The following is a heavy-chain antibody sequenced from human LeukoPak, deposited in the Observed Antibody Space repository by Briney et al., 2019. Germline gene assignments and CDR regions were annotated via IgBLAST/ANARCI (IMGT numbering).Heavy chain of an antibody. CDR2: INSDGSST. D-gene: IGHD2-21*01. CDR3: ARRGIAWTSSGYYYYMDV. Sequence: GGSLRLSCAASGFTFSSYWMHWVRQAPGKGLVWVSRINSDGSSTSYADSVKGRFTISRDNAKNSLYLQMNSLRAEDTAVYYCARRGIAWTSSGYYYYMDVWGKGTTVTISS. CDR1: GFTFSSYW. V-gene: IGHV3-74*01. J-gene: IGHJ6*03.